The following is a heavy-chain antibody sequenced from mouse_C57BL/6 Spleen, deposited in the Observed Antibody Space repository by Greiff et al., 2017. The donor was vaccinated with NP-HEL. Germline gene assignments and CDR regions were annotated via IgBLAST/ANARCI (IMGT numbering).Heavy chain of an antibody. CDR2: INPSTGGT. CDR1: GYTFTSYW. J-gene: IGHJ1*03. Sequence: QVQLQQPGTELVKPGASVKLSCKASGYTFTSYWMHWVKQRPGQGLEWIGNINPSTGGTTYNENFKSKATLTVDKSSCTAYMQLSRLTSVDSAVSDTARGELLWLLRGYFHVRGTETTVTRSS. V-gene: IGHV1-53*01. D-gene: IGHD2-1*01. CDR3: ARGELLWLLRGYFHV.